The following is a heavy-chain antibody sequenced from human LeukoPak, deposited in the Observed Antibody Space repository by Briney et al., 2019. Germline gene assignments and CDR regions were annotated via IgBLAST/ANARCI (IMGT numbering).Heavy chain of an antibody. CDR2: MNPNSGNT. J-gene: IGHJ4*02. CDR1: GYTFTSYD. D-gene: IGHD2-21*02. V-gene: IGHV1-8*03. CDR3: ARDARRHIVVVTAPGY. Sequence: ASVKVSCKASGYTFTSYDINWVRQATGQGLEWMGWMNPNSGNTGYAQKFQGRVTITRNTSISTAYMELSRLRSDDTAVYYCARDARRHIVVVTAPGYWGQGTLVTVSS.